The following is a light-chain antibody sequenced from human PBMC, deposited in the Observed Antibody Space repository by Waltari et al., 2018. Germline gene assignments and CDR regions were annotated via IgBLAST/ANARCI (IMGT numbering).Light chain of an antibody. CDR2: GKN. CDR3: NSWDSSNTEL. J-gene: IGLJ7*01. V-gene: IGLV3-19*01. Sequence: SSELTQDPAVSVALGQTVRVTCQGDSLRSYSANWYQQKPGQAPVLVVYGKNNRPSGIPERFSGSSSGKTASLTITGAQVEDDADYYCNSWDSSNTELFGGGTRLTVL. CDR1: SLRSYS.